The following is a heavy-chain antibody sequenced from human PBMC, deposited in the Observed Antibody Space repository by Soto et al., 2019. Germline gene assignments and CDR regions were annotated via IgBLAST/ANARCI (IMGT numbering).Heavy chain of an antibody. CDR1: GFTFNDYA. D-gene: IGHD6-13*01. V-gene: IGHV3-9*01. CDR2: ISWNSGSM. J-gene: IGHJ6*02. Sequence: GGSLRLSCAASGFTFNDYAMHWVRQAPGKGLEWVSGISWNSGSMGYVDSVKGRFTISRDNAKNSLYLRMNFLRPEDTALYYCAKEKAAGGRLDYYYYGMDVWGQGTPVTF. CDR3: AKEKAAGGRLDYYYYGMDV.